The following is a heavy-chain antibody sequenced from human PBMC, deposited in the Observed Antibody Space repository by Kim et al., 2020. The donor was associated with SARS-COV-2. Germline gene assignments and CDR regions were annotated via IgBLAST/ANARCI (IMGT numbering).Heavy chain of an antibody. V-gene: IGHV3-23*01. CDR2: GDST. Sequence: GDSTYYADSVKGRFTISRDIFKNTLYLQMNSLRAEDTAIYYCARRNIMDVWGQGTTVTVSS. CDR3: ARRNIMDV. J-gene: IGHJ6*02.